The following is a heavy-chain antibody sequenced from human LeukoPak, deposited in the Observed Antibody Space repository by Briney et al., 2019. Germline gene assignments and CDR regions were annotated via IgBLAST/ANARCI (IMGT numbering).Heavy chain of an antibody. Sequence: SETLSLTCTVSGGSISSYYWSWIRQPPEKGLEWIGYIYYSGSTNYNPSLKSRVTISVDTSKNQFSLKLSSVTAADTAVYYCARGFLGYCSGGSCYMDVWGKGTTVTVSS. CDR2: IYYSGST. CDR1: GGSISSYY. J-gene: IGHJ6*03. V-gene: IGHV4-59*01. D-gene: IGHD2-15*01. CDR3: ARGFLGYCSGGSCYMDV.